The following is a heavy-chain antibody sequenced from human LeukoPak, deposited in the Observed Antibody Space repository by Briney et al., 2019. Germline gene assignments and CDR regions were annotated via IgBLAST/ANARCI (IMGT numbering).Heavy chain of an antibody. CDR1: GFTVSSNY. CDR3: ARSSRDVDAFDI. CDR2: IYSGGST. Sequence: GGSLRLSCAASGFTVSSNYMNWVRQAPGKGLERVSVIYSGGSTYYADSVKGRFTISRDNSKNTLYAQMNSLRAEDTAVYYCARSSRDVDAFDIWGQGTMVTVSS. V-gene: IGHV3-66*02. J-gene: IGHJ3*02. D-gene: IGHD5-24*01.